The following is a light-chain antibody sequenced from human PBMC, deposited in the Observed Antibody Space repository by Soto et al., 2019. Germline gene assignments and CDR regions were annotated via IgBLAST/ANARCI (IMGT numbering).Light chain of an antibody. J-gene: IGKJ1*01. CDR1: QNIDSSD. Sequence: ETVLTQSPGTLSLSPGERATLSCRASQNIDSSDLAWYQQKPGQAPRLLIYDAFTRPTGIPDRFSGSGSGTDFPLTISRLEAEDVAVYYCQHYGRSPPSWTFGQGTKVEI. V-gene: IGKV3-20*01. CDR2: DAF. CDR3: QHYGRSPPSWT.